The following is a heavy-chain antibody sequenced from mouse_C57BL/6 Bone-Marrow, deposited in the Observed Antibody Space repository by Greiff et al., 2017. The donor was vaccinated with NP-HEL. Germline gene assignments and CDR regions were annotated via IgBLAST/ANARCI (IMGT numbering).Heavy chain of an antibody. Sequence: VQLQQPGAELVKPGASVKLSCKASGYTFTSYWMHWVKQRPGQGLEWIGMIHPNSGSTNYTEKFKSKATLTVDQASSTAYMQLSSLTSEDSAVYYCARRITTVVAPYAMDDWGQGTSVTVSS. D-gene: IGHD1-1*01. CDR2: IHPNSGST. V-gene: IGHV1-64*01. CDR1: GYTFTSYW. CDR3: ARRITTVVAPYAMDD. J-gene: IGHJ4*01.